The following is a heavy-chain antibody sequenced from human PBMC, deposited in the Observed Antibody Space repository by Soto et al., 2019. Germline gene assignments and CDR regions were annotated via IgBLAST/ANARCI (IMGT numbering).Heavy chain of an antibody. J-gene: IGHJ4*02. CDR1: GGSISSSSYY. CDR2: IYYSGST. CDR3: ASSDRSGFGFDY. V-gene: IGHV4-39*07. Sequence: PSETLSLTCTVSGGSISSSSYYWGWIRQPPGKGLEWIGSIYYSGSTNYNPSLKSRVTISVDTSKNQFSLQLNSVTPEYTALYYCASSDRSGFGFDYWGQGTLVTVSS. D-gene: IGHD3-22*01.